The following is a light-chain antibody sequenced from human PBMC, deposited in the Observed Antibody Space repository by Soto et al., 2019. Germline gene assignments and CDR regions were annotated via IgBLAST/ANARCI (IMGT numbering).Light chain of an antibody. CDR3: QQYHNWPPIT. CDR1: QSISTN. Sequence: ETLMTRSPANLSLSPGETATLSCRARQSISTNLAWYQQKLGQAPRLLIYGASTRATGIPVRFSGSGSGTEFTLTISSLQSEDFAVYYCQQYHNWPPITFGQGTRLEI. CDR2: GAS. V-gene: IGKV3D-15*01. J-gene: IGKJ5*01.